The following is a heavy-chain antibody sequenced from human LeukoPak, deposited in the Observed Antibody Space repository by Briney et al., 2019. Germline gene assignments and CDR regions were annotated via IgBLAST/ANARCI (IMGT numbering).Heavy chain of an antibody. Sequence: GGSLRLSCAASGFTFSSYGMHWVRQAPGKGLEWVAFIRYDGSNKYYADSVKGRFTISRDNSKNTLYLQMNSLRAEDTAVYYCAKSWGSTQGADAFDIWGQGTMVTVSS. V-gene: IGHV3-30*02. J-gene: IGHJ3*02. CDR1: GFTFSSYG. CDR3: AKSWGSTQGADAFDI. D-gene: IGHD6-13*01. CDR2: IRYDGSNK.